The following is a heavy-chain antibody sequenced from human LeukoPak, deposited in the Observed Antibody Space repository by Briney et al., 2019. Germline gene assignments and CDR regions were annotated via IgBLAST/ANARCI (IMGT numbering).Heavy chain of an antibody. CDR2: INSDGSST. J-gene: IGHJ4*02. CDR1: GFTFNNYW. CDR3: ARVHGYVSGAFDY. V-gene: IGHV3-74*03. Sequence: GGSLRLSCAASGFTFNNYWMHWVRQAPGKGLVWVSHINSDGSSTTYADSVKGRFTISRDNVKNTLYLQMNSLRAEDTAVYYCARVHGYVSGAFDYWGQGSLVTVSS. D-gene: IGHD5-12*01.